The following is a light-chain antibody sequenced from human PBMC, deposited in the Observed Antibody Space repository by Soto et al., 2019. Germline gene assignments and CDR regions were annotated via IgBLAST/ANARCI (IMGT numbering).Light chain of an antibody. J-gene: IGLJ1*01. CDR1: SSNIGSNP. CDR3: AAWDDGLNGPYV. V-gene: IGLV1-44*01. CDR2: NNH. Sequence: QSVLTQPPSASGTPGQRVTISCSGSSSNIGSNPVNWYQQLPGTAPKLVIYNNHERPSGVPDRFSGSKSGTSGSLAISGLQSEDEADYYCAAWDDGLNGPYVFGTGTKLTVL.